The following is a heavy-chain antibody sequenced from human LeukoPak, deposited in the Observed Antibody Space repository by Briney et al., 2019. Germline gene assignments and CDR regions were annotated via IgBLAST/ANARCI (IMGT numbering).Heavy chain of an antibody. CDR1: GYSISSSYY. V-gene: IGHV4-61*01. CDR3: ARAPPGWNYASYFDY. D-gene: IGHD1-7*01. CDR2: IYYSGST. Sequence: SETLSLTCAVSGYSISSSYYWSWIRQPPGQGLEWIGYIYYSGSTNYNPSLKSRVTISVDTSKNQFSLKLSSVTAADTAVYYCARAPPGWNYASYFDYWGQGTLVTVSS. J-gene: IGHJ4*02.